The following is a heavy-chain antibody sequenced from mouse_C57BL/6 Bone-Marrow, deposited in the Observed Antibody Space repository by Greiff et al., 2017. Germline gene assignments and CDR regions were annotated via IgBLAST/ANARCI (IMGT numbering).Heavy chain of an antibody. CDR2: IYPRSGNT. Sequence: QVQLQQSGAELARPGASVKLSCKASGYTFTSYGISWVKQRTGQGLEWIGEIYPRSGNTYYNEKFKGKATLTADKSSSTAYMELRSLTYEDSAVYFCAREVRGFAYWGQGTLVTVSA. CDR3: AREVRGFAY. J-gene: IGHJ3*01. V-gene: IGHV1-81*01. CDR1: GYTFTSYG.